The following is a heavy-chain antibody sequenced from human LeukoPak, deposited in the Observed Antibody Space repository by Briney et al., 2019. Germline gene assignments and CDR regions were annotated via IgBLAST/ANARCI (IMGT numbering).Heavy chain of an antibody. V-gene: IGHV3-23*01. J-gene: IGHJ4*02. Sequence: TGGSLRLSCAASGLIFSSSAMSWVRQAPGKGLQWVSSITGSGGTTHYADSVKGRFTISRDNSENTLYLQMHSLRSEDTAVYYCAREIVSGSYTGLDYWGQGTLVTVSS. CDR1: GLIFSSSA. D-gene: IGHD1-26*01. CDR2: ITGSGGTT. CDR3: AREIVSGSYTGLDY.